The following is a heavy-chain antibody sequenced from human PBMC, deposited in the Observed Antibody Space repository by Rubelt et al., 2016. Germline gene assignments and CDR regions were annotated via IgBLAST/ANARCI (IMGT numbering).Heavy chain of an antibody. CDR1: GFTFSSYA. CDR3: AKTRAYSYGPYDY. V-gene: IGHV3-23*01. CDR2: ISGSGGST. J-gene: IGHJ4*02. D-gene: IGHD5-18*01. Sequence: RLSCAASGFTFSSYAMNWVRQAPGKGMEWVSGISGSGGSTYYADSVKGRFTISRDNYKNTLVLQMTTQRAEDTTVDYCAKTRAYSYGPYDYWGQGTLVTVSS.